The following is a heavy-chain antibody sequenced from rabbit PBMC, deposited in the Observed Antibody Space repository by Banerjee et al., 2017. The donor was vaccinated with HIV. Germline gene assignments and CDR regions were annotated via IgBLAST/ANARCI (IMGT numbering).Heavy chain of an antibody. CDR3: ARDLTDIIGWNFGW. V-gene: IGHV1S40*01. Sequence: QSLEESGGDLVKPGASLTLTCTASGVSFSSDQYMCWVRQAPGKGLEWIACIEGGGSAFTYFASWAKGRFTISKTSSTTVTLQMTSLTAADTATYFCARDLTDIIGWNFGWWGPGTLVTVS. J-gene: IGHJ6*01. CDR1: GVSFSSDQY. D-gene: IGHD4-1*01. CDR2: IEGGGSAFT.